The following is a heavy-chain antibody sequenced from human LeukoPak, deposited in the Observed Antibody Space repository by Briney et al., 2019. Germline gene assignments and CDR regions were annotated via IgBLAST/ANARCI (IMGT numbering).Heavy chain of an antibody. V-gene: IGHV1-18*01. J-gene: IGHJ4*02. CDR3: ARDVNWDLDY. CDR2: ISTRSGNT. D-gene: IGHD7-27*01. CDR1: GYTFTTYG. Sequence: ASVKVSCKASGYTFTTYGISWVRQAPGQGLEWMGWISTRSGNTKYPQKFQGRVTMTADTSATTAYMELKSLGSADTAVYYCARDVNWDLDYWGQGTLVTVSS.